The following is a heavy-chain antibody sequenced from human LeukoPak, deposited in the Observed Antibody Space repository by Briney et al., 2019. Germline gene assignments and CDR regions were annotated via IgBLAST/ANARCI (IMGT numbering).Heavy chain of an antibody. D-gene: IGHD1-26*01. CDR2: IYHIGST. CDR3: ARDLPWVY. CDR1: GGSMSLFY. Sequence: SETLSLTCTVSGGSMSLFYWTWIRQSPGKGLEWIGDIYHIGSTNYNPSLKSRVTISVDTSKNQFSLKLSSVTAADTAVYYCARDLPWVYWGQGTLVTVSS. V-gene: IGHV4-59*01. J-gene: IGHJ4*02.